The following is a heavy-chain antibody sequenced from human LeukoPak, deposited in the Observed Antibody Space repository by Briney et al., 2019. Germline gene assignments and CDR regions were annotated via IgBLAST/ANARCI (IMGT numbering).Heavy chain of an antibody. D-gene: IGHD3-10*01. CDR1: GLTFSSYG. CDR3: AKDTQIASYTFDY. CDR2: ISCDGSNK. J-gene: IGHJ4*02. V-gene: IGHV3-30*18. Sequence: GGSLRLSCAASGLTFSSYGMHCVRQAPGKGLEWVAVISCDGSNKYYADSVKGRFTISRDNSKNTLYLQMNSLRAEDTAVYCCAKDTQIASYTFDYWGQGTLVTVSS.